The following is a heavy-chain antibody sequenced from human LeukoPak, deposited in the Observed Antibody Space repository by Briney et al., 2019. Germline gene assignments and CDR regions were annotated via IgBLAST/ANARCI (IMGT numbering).Heavy chain of an antibody. CDR1: GGSFSGYY. Sequence: SETLSLTCAVYGGSFSGYYWSWIRQPPGKGLEWIGEINHSGSTNYNPSLKSRVTISVDTSKNQFSLKLSSVTAADTAVYYCANAKWELQGYYFDYWGQGTLVTVSS. CDR3: ANAKWELQGYYFDY. J-gene: IGHJ4*02. D-gene: IGHD1-26*01. V-gene: IGHV4-34*01. CDR2: INHSGST.